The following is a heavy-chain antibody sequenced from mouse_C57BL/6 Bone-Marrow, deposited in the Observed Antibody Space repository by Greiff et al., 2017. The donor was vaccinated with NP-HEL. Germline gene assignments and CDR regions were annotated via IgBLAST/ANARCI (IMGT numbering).Heavy chain of an antibody. CDR1: GYAFSSSW. V-gene: IGHV1-82*01. D-gene: IGHD1-1*01. Sequence: VQGVESGPELVKPGASVKISCKASGYAFSSSWMNWVKQRPGKGLEWIGRIYPGDGDTNYNGKFKGKATLTADKSSSTAYMQLSSLTSEDSAVYVGASDYYGGSYDWCFDVWGTGTTVTVSS. CDR2: IYPGDGDT. CDR3: ASDYYGGSYDWCFDV. J-gene: IGHJ1*03.